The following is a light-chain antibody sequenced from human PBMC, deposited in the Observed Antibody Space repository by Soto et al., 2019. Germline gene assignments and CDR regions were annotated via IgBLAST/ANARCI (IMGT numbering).Light chain of an antibody. CDR2: INN. CDR3: AAWDDSLSGDYV. CDR1: NCDIGSNY. J-gene: IGLJ1*01. V-gene: IGLV1-47*02. Sequence: QSVLTQPPSASGSPGQRVTISCSGTNCDIGSNYEYWYQHLPRTAPKLLLYINNQRPSGVPVRFPGSESGTSASLAISGLRSEAEADDYCAAWDDSLSGDYVFGTGTKVTVL.